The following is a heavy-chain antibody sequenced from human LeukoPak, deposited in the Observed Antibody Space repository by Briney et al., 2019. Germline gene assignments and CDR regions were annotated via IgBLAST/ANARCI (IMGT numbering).Heavy chain of an antibody. J-gene: IGHJ6*03. CDR1: GGSISSGGYY. V-gene: IGHV4-31*03. CDR2: IYYSGST. D-gene: IGHD3-10*01. Sequence: SETLSLTCTVSGGSISSGGYYWSWIRQHPGKGLEWIGYIYYSGSTYCNPSLKSRVTISVDTSKNQFSLKLSSVTAADTAVYYCAGSAQRFPNYYYYMDVWGKGTTVTVSS. CDR3: AGSAQRFPNYYYYMDV.